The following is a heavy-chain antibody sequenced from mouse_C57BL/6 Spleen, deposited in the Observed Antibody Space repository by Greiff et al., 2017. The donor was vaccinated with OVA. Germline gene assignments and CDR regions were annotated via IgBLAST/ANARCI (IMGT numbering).Heavy chain of an antibody. Sequence: EVKLVESGGGLVQPGGSLSLSCAASGFTFTDYYMSWVRQPPGKALEWLGFIRNKDNGYTTEYSASVKGRFTISRDNSQSILYLQMNALRAEDSATYYCASQLGLDYWGQGTTLTVSS. D-gene: IGHD4-1*02. CDR3: ASQLGLDY. CDR2: IRNKDNGYTT. CDR1: GFTFTDYY. V-gene: IGHV7-3*01. J-gene: IGHJ2*01.